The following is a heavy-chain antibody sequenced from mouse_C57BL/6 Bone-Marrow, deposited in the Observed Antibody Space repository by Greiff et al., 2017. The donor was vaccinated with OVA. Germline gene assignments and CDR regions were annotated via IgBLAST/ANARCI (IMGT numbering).Heavy chain of an antibody. V-gene: IGHV5-16*01. J-gene: IGHJ4*01. CDR2: INYDGSST. CDR3: AREGDLYYAMDY. Sequence: EVKLMESAGGLVQPGRSMKLSCTASGFTFSDYYMAWVRQVPEKGLEWVANINYDGSSTYYLDSLKSRFIISRDNAKNILYLQMSSLKSEDTATYYCAREGDLYYAMDYWGQGTSVTVSS. CDR1: GFTFSDYY.